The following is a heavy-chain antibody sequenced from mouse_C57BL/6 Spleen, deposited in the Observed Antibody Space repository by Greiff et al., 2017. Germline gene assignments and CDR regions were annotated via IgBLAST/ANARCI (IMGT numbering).Heavy chain of an antibody. CDR2: IHPNSGST. CDR3: APFYGSYAMDY. CDR1: GYTFTSYW. V-gene: IGHV1-64*01. J-gene: IGHJ4*01. D-gene: IGHD2-9*01. Sequence: VKLQQPGAELVKPGASVKLSCKASGYTFTSYWMHWVKQRPGQGLEWIGMIHPNSGSTNYNEKFKSKATLTVDKSSSTAYMQLSSLTSEDSAVYYCAPFYGSYAMDYWGQGTSVTVSS.